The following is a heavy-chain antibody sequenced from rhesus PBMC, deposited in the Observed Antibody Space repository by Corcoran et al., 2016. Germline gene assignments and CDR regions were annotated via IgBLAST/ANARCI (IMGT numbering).Heavy chain of an antibody. Sequence: QVQLQESGPGLVKPSETLSLTCAVSGYSISSGFYWGWIRQPPGKGLEYIGYIFGNAGNTYPTPPPKCRITISKDTSKNHFSLWLSSVTAADPAVYYCTRVQYSSSPIDYWGQGVQVTVSS. D-gene: IGHD6-43*01. V-gene: IGHV4-99*02. CDR3: TRVQYSSSPIDY. CDR1: GYSISSGFY. J-gene: IGHJ4*01. CDR2: IFGNAGNT.